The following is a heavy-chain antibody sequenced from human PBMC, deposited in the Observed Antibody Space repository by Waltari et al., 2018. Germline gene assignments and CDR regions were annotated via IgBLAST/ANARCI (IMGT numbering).Heavy chain of an antibody. CDR2: ISPYHGNA. D-gene: IGHD3-22*01. V-gene: IGHV1-18*01. CDR1: GYTFTNFG. CDR3: ARGGGPRTVVALTFDL. Sequence: QVQLVQSGAEVKKPGASVKVSCKASGYTFTNFGINWVRQAPGQGLEWVGWISPYHGNADYHQKFQDRVTMTTDTSTKTAFLELRSLRSDDTAVYYCARGGGPRTVVALTFDLWGQGTLVTVSS. J-gene: IGHJ4*02.